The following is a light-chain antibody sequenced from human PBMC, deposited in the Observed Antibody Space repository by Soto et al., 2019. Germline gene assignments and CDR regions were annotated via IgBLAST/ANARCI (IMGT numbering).Light chain of an antibody. CDR1: QGVTTN. V-gene: IGKV3-15*01. CDR3: QQYNNWPFS. CDR2: DVS. Sequence: EIRMTQSPGTLSVSPGERATLSCGAAQGVTTNFAWYQQKSGQSPRLLIYDVSNRATGVPARFSGSGSETDFTLTISGLRSEDSAVYFCQQYNNWPFSFGQGTRLEIK. J-gene: IGKJ5*01.